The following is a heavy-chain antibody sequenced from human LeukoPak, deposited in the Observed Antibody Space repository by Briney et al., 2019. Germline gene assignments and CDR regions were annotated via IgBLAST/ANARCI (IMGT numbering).Heavy chain of an antibody. Sequence: GESLKISCKGSGYSFTSYWIGWVRQMPGKGLEWMGIIYPGDSYTRYSPSFQGQVTISADKSISTAYLQWSSLKASDTAMYYCARHRITMVRGAYYYYYYYMDVWGKGTTVTVSS. CDR2: IYPGDSYT. J-gene: IGHJ6*03. CDR3: ARHRITMVRGAYYYYYYYMDV. CDR1: GYSFTSYW. D-gene: IGHD3-10*01. V-gene: IGHV5-51*01.